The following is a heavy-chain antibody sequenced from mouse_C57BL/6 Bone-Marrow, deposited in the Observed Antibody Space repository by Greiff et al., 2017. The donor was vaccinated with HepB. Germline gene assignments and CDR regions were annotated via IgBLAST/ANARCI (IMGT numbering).Heavy chain of an antibody. J-gene: IGHJ1*03. D-gene: IGHD1-1*01. CDR3: ARHYGSSNWYFDV. Sequence: QVQLQQSGPELVKPGASVKISCKASGYAFSSSWMNWVKQRPGKGLEWIGRIYPGDGDTNYNGKFKGKATLTADKSSSTAYMQLSSLTSEDSAVYFCARHYGSSNWYFDVWGTGTTVTVSS. CDR2: IYPGDGDT. CDR1: GYAFSSSW. V-gene: IGHV1-82*01.